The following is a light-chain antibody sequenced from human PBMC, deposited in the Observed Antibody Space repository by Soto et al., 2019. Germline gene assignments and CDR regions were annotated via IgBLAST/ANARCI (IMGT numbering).Light chain of an antibody. CDR3: QVWDSSTYV. CDR2: RDN. J-gene: IGLJ1*01. CDR1: NIERKK. Sequence: SYELTQPLSVSVALGQTARITCGGNNIERKKVHWYQQKPGQAPVLVIYRDNNRPSGIPERFSGSNSGNTATLTISRAQAGDEADYYCQVWDSSTYVFGTGTKLTVL. V-gene: IGLV3-9*01.